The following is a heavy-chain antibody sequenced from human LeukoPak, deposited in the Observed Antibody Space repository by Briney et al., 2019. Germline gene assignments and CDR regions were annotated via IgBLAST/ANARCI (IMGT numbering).Heavy chain of an antibody. J-gene: IGHJ6*04. Sequence: SETLSLTCTVSGGSISSYYWSWIRQPPGKGLEWIGYIYYSGSTNYNPSLKSRVTISVDTSKNQFSLKLGSVTAADTAVYYCARVGPGYCSSTSCSTHQYYYYGMDVWGKGTTVTVSS. CDR1: GGSISSYY. V-gene: IGHV4-59*01. CDR2: IYYSGST. D-gene: IGHD2-2*01. CDR3: ARVGPGYCSSTSCSTHQYYYYGMDV.